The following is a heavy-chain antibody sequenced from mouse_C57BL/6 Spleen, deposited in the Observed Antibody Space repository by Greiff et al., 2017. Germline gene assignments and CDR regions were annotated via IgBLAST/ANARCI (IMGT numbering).Heavy chain of an antibody. D-gene: IGHD4-1*01. Sequence: VMLVESGPGLVQPSQSLSITCTVSGFSLTSYGVHWVRQSPGTGLERLGVIWSGGSTDYNAAFISRLCLSKDNSKSQVFFKRNSLQADDTAIYYCARKRRTGTGYFDVWGTGTTGTGSS. CDR2: IWSGGST. V-gene: IGHV2-2*01. CDR1: GFSLTSYG. CDR3: ARKRRTGTGYFDV. J-gene: IGHJ1*03.